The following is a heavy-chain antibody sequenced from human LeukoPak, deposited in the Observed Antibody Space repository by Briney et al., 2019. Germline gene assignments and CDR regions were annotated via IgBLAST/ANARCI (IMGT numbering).Heavy chain of an antibody. CDR2: INRDGTGT. V-gene: IGHV3-74*01. Sequence: GGSLRLSCAPSGFIFSDYWFHWVRQTPGQGLVWVAAINRDGTGTSHADSVRGRFTVSRDNAKNTLYLQLNSLRADDTAVYYCAREGWLHYYYGMDVWGQGTTVTVSS. CDR3: AREGWLHYYYGMDV. J-gene: IGHJ6*02. D-gene: IGHD5-24*01. CDR1: GFIFSDYW.